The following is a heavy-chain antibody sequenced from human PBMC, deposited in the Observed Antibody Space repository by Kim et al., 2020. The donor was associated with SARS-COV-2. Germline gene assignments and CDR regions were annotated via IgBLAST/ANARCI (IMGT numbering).Heavy chain of an antibody. CDR3: ARGPRWLVRDYYYYGMDV. CDR2: INPSGGST. D-gene: IGHD6-19*01. CDR1: GYTFTSYY. Sequence: ASVKVSCKASGYTFTSYYMHWVRQAPGQGLEWMGIINPSGGSTSYAQKFQGRVTMTRDTSTSTVYMELSSLRSEDTAVYYCARGPRWLVRDYYYYGMDVWGQGTTVTVSS. V-gene: IGHV1-46*01. J-gene: IGHJ6*02.